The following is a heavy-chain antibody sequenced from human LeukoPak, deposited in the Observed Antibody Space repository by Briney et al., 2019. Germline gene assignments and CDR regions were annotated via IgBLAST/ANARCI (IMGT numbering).Heavy chain of an antibody. CDR1: GYTFTGYY. J-gene: IGHJ6*02. V-gene: IGHV1-2*02. Sequence: ASVKVSCKASGYTFTGYYMHWVRQAPGQGLEWMGWINPNSGGTNYAQKFQGRVTMTRDTSISTAYMELSRLRSDDTAVYYCARGGYCTNGVCCSHYYYGMDVWGQGTTVTVSS. D-gene: IGHD2-8*01. CDR3: ARGGYCTNGVCCSHYYYGMDV. CDR2: INPNSGGT.